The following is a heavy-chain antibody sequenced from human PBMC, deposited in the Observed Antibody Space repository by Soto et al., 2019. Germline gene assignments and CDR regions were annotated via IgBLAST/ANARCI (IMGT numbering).Heavy chain of an antibody. V-gene: IGHV5-51*01. CDR2: LYPGDSYA. Sequence: PGESLKISCNGSGYNFGSYWIFWVRQMPWKGLEWMGILYPGDSYARYSPSFQGQVTFSADKSISTAYLQWSSLKASDTAMYYCARRAYNYTDDLQDSFDPWGQGTLVTVSS. J-gene: IGHJ5*02. D-gene: IGHD5-18*01. CDR3: ARRAYNYTDDLQDSFDP. CDR1: GYNFGSYW.